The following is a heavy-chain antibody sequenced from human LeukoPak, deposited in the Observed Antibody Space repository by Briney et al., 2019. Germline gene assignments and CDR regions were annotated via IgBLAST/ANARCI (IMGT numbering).Heavy chain of an antibody. CDR3: ARGRKGGSHGYPLFHYYYYYGMDV. CDR1: GGSFGGYY. J-gene: IGHJ6*02. V-gene: IGHV4-34*01. CDR2: INHSGST. D-gene: IGHD1-26*01. Sequence: PSETLSLTCAVYGGSFGGYYWSWIRQPPGKGLEWIGEINHSGSTNYNPSLKSRVTISVDTSKNQFSLKLSSVTAADTAVYYCARGRKGGSHGYPLFHYYYYYGMDVWGQGTTVTVSS.